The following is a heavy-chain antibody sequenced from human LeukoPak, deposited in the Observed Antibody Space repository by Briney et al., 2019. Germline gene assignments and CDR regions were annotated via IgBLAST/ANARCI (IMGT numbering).Heavy chain of an antibody. CDR3: AKVTSSSWYFDF. D-gene: IGHD6-13*01. V-gene: IGHV3-23*01. J-gene: IGHJ4*02. CDR2: IIGSGGST. Sequence: GGSLRLSCAASGFTFSRYAMSWVRQAPGKGLEWVSAIIGSGGSTYYADSVKGRFTISRDNSKNALYLQVNSLSAEDTAVYYGAKVTSSSWYFDFGGRGTVVRVSS. CDR1: GFTFSRYA.